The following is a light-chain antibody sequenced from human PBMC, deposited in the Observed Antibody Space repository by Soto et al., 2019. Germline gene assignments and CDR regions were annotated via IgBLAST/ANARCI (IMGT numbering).Light chain of an antibody. CDR2: DAS. Sequence: EIVMTQSPATLSVSPGESATLSCRASQRISRNLAWYQQKPGQAPRLLIYDASTRATAIPARFSGSGSETEFTLTISSLQSEDFALYYCQQYGGSPITFGLGTRLEIK. J-gene: IGKJ5*01. CDR1: QRISRN. V-gene: IGKV3-15*01. CDR3: QQYGGSPIT.